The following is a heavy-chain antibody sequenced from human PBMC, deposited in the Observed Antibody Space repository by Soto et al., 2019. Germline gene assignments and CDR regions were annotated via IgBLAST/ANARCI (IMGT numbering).Heavy chain of an antibody. Sequence: QVQLVESGGGVVQPGRSLRLSCAASGFTFSSYAMHWVREAPGKGLEGVAVISYDGSNKDYADTVKGRFTVSRDNSKNTLYQQINSLIAGDTAVYYFASDGDSSSVGHFDYWGQGSLLTVSS. CDR1: GFTFSSYA. CDR3: ASDGDSSSVGHFDY. V-gene: IGHV3-30-3*01. J-gene: IGHJ4*02. CDR2: ISYDGSNK. D-gene: IGHD6-6*01.